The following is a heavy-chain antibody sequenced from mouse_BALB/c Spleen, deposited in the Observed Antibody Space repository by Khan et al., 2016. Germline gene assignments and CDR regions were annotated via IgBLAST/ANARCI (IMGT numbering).Heavy chain of an antibody. J-gene: IGHJ4*01. Sequence: EVQLQESGPGLVKPSQTVSLTCTVTGISITTGNYRWSWIRQFPGNKLEWIGYIYYSGTITYNPSLTSRTTITRDTSKNQFFLEMNSLTAEDTATFYCAPDDYYAMDYWGQGTSVTVSS. CDR1: GISITTGNYR. CDR3: APDDYYAMDY. V-gene: IGHV3-5*02. CDR2: IYYSGTI.